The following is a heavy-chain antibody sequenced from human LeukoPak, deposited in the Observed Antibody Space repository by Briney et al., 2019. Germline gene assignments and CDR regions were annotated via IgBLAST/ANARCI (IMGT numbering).Heavy chain of an antibody. D-gene: IGHD6-6*01. Sequence: SETLSLTCTVSGGSISSSSHYWGWIRQPPGKGLEWIGSIYYSGNTYYNASLESRVTISVDTSENQFSLKLSSVTAADTAVYYCARSSSRGYDYWGQGTLVTVSS. CDR1: GGSISSSSHY. J-gene: IGHJ4*02. CDR2: IYYSGNT. V-gene: IGHV4-39*01. CDR3: ARSSSRGYDY.